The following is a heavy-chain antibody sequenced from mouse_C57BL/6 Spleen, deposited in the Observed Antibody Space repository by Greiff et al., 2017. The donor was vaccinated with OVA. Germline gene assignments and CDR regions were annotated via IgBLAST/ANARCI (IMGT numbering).Heavy chain of an antibody. CDR2: INPNYGTT. V-gene: IGHV1-39*01. CDR1: GYSFTDYN. D-gene: IGHD2-4*01. Sequence: EVQLQQSGPELVKPGASVKISCKASGYSFTDYNMNWVKQSNGKSLEWIGVINPNYGTTSYNQKFKGKATLTVDQSSSTAYMQLNSLTSEDSAVYYCARIYDYDDEGYYYAMDYWGQGTSVTVSS. CDR3: ARIYDYDDEGYYYAMDY. J-gene: IGHJ4*01.